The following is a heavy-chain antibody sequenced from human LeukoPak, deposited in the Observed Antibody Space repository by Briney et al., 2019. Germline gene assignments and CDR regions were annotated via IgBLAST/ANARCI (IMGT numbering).Heavy chain of an antibody. J-gene: IGHJ2*01. Sequence: GESLKISCKGSGYSFTSYWIGWVRQMPGKGLEWMGIIYPGDSDTRYSPSFQGQVTISADKSISTAYLQWSSLKASDTAMYYCARKAYCGGDCSNWYFDLWGRGTLVTVSS. CDR3: ARKAYCGGDCSNWYFDL. CDR1: GYSFTSYW. D-gene: IGHD2-21*01. V-gene: IGHV5-51*01. CDR2: IYPGDSDT.